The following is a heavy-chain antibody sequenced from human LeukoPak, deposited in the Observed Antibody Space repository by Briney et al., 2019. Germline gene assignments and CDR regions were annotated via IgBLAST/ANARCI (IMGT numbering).Heavy chain of an antibody. CDR2: MNPNSGNT. J-gene: IGHJ3*02. D-gene: IGHD3-10*01. V-gene: IGHV1-8*03. Sequence: ASVKVSCKASGYTFTSYDINWVRQATGQGLEWMGWMNPNSGNTGYAQKFQGRVTITRNTSISTAYMELSSLRSEDTAVYYCARYMVRGVPFGFDIWGQGTMVTVSS. CDR1: GYTFTSYD. CDR3: ARYMVRGVPFGFDI.